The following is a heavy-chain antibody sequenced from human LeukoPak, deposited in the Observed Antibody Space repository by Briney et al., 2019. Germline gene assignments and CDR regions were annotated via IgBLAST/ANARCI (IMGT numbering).Heavy chain of an antibody. D-gene: IGHD3-9*01. CDR1: GGSISSYY. CDR2: IYISGST. V-gene: IGHV4-4*07. Sequence: SETLSLTCTVSGGSISSYYWSWIRQFAGKGLEWIGRIYISGSTNYNPSLKSRVTMSVDTSKNQFSLKLSSVTAADTAVYYCARGRKYASGYRVTELGSGYSDYWGQGTLVTVSS. J-gene: IGHJ4*02. CDR3: ARGRKYASGYRVTELGSGYSDY.